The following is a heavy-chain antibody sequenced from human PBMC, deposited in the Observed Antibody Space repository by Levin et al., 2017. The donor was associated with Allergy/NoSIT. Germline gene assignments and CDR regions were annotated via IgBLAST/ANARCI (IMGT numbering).Heavy chain of an antibody. CDR1: GGSIRSGGYS. D-gene: IGHD6-13*01. CDR3: ARVFTGTFAFDI. CDR2: IYHSGST. V-gene: IGHV4-30-2*01. J-gene: IGHJ3*02. Sequence: PSQTLSLTCAVSGGSIRSGGYSWSWIRQPPGKGLEWIGYIYHSGSTYYNPSLKSRVTISVDRSKNQFSLKLSSVTAADTAVYYCARVFTGTFAFDIWGQGTMVTVSS.